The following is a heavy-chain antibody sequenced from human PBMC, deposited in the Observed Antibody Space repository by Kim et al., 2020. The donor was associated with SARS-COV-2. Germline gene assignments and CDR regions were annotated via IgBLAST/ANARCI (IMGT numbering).Heavy chain of an antibody. V-gene: IGHV3-49*02. J-gene: IGHJ4*02. CDR3: TRGTMTQWSYYDL. D-gene: IGHD4-17*01. Sequence: EYAASVRDRFTISRDESKNIAYLQMNSLKTDDTAVYFCTRGTMTQWSYYDLWGQGSLVTVSS.